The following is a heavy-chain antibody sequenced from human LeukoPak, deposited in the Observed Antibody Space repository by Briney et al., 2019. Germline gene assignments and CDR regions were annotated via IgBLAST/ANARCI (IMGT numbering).Heavy chain of an antibody. CDR1: GGSISNDY. Sequence: PSETLSLTCTVSGGSISNDYWSWFRQPAGKRLEWIGRIYTRGSTNYNPSLKSRLTMSVDTSKNPFSLRLSPVTAADTVVYYCAWDGRFLEFECWGQGALVTVSS. J-gene: IGHJ4*02. V-gene: IGHV4-4*07. CDR3: AWDGRFLEFEC. CDR2: IYTRGST. D-gene: IGHD3-3*01.